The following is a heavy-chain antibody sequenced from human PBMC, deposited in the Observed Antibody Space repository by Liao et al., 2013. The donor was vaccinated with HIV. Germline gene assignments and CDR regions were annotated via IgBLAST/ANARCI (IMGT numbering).Heavy chain of an antibody. V-gene: IGHV4-61*02. J-gene: IGHJ3*02. Sequence: QVQLQESGPGLVKPSQTLSLTCTVSGGSISSGSYYWSWIRQPAGKGLEWIGRIYTSGSTNYNPSLKSRVTISVDTSKNQFSLKLSSVTAADTAVYYCARGGRIYAFDIVGPRDNGHRLL. D-gene: IGHD1-26*01. CDR2: IYTSGST. CDR1: GGSISSGSYY. CDR3: ARGGRIYAFDI.